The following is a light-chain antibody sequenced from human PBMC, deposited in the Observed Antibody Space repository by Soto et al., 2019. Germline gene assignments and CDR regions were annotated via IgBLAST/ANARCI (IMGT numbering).Light chain of an antibody. Sequence: QSALTQPASVSGSPGQSITISCTGTSSDVGGYNYVSWYQQHPGKAPKLMIYDVTNRPSGVSNRFSGSKSGNTASLTISGLQADDEADYYCSSYTSSNTRVVGSGTKLTVL. J-gene: IGLJ1*01. CDR1: SSDVGGYNY. CDR2: DVT. CDR3: SSYTSSNTRV. V-gene: IGLV2-14*03.